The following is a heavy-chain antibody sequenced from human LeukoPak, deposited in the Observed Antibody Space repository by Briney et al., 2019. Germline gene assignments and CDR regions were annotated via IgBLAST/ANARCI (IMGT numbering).Heavy chain of an antibody. CDR2: ISSSGSTI. Sequence: LSLTCAVYGGSFSGYYWSWVSQAPGKGLDWVSYISSSGSTIYYADSVKGRFTISRDNAKNSLYLQMNSLRAEDTAVYYCAELGITMIGGVWGKGTTVTISS. CDR3: AELGITMIGGV. J-gene: IGHJ6*04. V-gene: IGHV3-11*04. D-gene: IGHD3-10*02. CDR1: GGSFSGYY.